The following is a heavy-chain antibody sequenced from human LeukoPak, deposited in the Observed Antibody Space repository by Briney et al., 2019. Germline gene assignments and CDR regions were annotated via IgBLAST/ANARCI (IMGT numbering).Heavy chain of an antibody. Sequence: GGSLRLSCAASGFTFSSYCMHWVRQAPGKGLEWVAAISYDGSNKYYAESVKGRFTISRDNSKNTLYLQMNSLRAEDTAVYSCAKTYYGSGSEPSVGFDYWGQGTLVTVSS. CDR3: AKTYYGSGSEPSVGFDY. V-gene: IGHV3-30*18. D-gene: IGHD3-10*01. CDR1: GFTFSSYC. J-gene: IGHJ4*02. CDR2: ISYDGSNK.